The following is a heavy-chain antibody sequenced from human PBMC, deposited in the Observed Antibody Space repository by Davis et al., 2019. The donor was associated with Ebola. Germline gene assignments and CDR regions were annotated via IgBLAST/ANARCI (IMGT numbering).Heavy chain of an antibody. Sequence: GESLKISCSASGFTFTSHAIYWVRQAPGKGLEWVSSISGSGDDTYYADSVKGRFTVSRDNSKNTLYLQMNSLRAEDTAVYYCAKNLFGRSSFGEFWGQGTLVTVSS. CDR1: GFTFTSHA. D-gene: IGHD3-10*01. J-gene: IGHJ4*02. V-gene: IGHV3-23*01. CDR3: AKNLFGRSSFGEF. CDR2: ISGSGDDT.